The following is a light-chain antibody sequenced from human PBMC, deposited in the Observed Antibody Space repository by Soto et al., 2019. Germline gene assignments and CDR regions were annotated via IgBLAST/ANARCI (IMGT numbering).Light chain of an antibody. CDR1: QSVSGW. CDR3: QQYNNFWT. Sequence: DIQMTQSPSALSASVGDRVTITCRASQSVSGWLAWYQQKPGKAPRLLIYDASYSERGVPSRFSGSGSGTDFTLTISDLQPDDLGTYYCQQYNNFWTFGPGTKVEI. V-gene: IGKV1-5*01. CDR2: DAS. J-gene: IGKJ1*01.